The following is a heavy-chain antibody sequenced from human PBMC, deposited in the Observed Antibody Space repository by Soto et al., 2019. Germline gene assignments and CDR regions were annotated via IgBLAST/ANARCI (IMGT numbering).Heavy chain of an antibody. D-gene: IGHD5-12*01. J-gene: IGHJ6*02. CDR3: ARDRVATTYYYYYGMDV. CDR2: IGTAGDT. V-gene: IGHV3-13*04. CDR1: GFTLSSYD. Sequence: PGGSLRLSCAASGFTLSSYDIHWVRQATGEGLEWVSAIGTAGDTYYPGSVKGRFTISRENAKNSLYLQMNSLRAGDTAVYYCARDRVATTYYYYYGMDVWGQGTTVTVSS.